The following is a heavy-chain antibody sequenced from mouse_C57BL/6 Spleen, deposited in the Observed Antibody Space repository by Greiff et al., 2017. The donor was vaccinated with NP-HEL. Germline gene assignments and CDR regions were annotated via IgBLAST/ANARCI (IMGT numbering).Heavy chain of an antibody. CDR1: GFTFSDYY. CDR3: ARHEGHGNYFDY. J-gene: IGHJ2*01. D-gene: IGHD3-3*01. V-gene: IGHV5-12*01. Sequence: EVQRVESGGGLVQPGGSLKLSCAASGFTFSDYYLYWVRQTPEKRLEWVAYISNGGGSTYYPDTVKGRFTISRDNAKNTLYLQMSRLKSEDTAMYYCARHEGHGNYFDYWGQGTTLTVSS. CDR2: ISNGGGST.